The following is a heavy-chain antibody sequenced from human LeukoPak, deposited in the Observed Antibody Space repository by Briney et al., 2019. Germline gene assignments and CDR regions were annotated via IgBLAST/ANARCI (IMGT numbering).Heavy chain of an antibody. Sequence: PGGSLSLACAASGFTFSTYGMHWVRQAPGKGLEWVSSISSSSSYIYYTDSVKGRFTISRDNAKNSLYLQMNSLRAEDTAVYYCARDFTAAADFDYWGQGTLVTVSS. CDR2: ISSSSSYI. V-gene: IGHV3-21*01. CDR1: GFTFSTYG. D-gene: IGHD6-13*01. CDR3: ARDFTAAADFDY. J-gene: IGHJ4*02.